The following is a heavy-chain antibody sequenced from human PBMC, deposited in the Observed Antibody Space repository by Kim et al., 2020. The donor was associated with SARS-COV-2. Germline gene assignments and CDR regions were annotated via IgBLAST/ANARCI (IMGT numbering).Heavy chain of an antibody. J-gene: IGHJ3*02. CDR1: GGSISSSSYY. Sequence: SETLSLTCTVSGGSISSSSYYWGWIRQPPGKGLEWIGSIYYSGSTYYNPSLKSRVTISVDTSKNQFSLKLSSVTAADTAVYYCARHSVEMGGTNAFDIWG. CDR2: IYYSGST. D-gene: IGHD3-16*01. CDR3: ARHSVEMGGTNAFDI. V-gene: IGHV4-39*01.